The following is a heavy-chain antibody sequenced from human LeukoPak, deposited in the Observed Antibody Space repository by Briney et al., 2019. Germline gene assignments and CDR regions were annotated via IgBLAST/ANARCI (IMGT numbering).Heavy chain of an antibody. J-gene: IGHJ6*04. V-gene: IGHV4-59*12. D-gene: IGHD6-19*01. CDR3: ARLGVAVAGLDV. CDR1: GGSISSYY. CDR2: IYYSGST. Sequence: SSETLSLTCTVSGGSISSYYWSWIRQPPGKGLEWIGYIYYSGSTNYNPSLKSRVTISVDTSKNQFSLKLSSVTAADTAVYYCARLGVAVAGLDVWGKGTTVTISS.